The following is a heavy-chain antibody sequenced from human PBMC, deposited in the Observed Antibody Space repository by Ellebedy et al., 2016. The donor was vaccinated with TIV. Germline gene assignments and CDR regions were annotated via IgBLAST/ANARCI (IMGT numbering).Heavy chain of an antibody. CDR1: GFTFSNVW. D-gene: IGHD3-16*01. CDR2: IKSKSDGGTT. CDR3: NVHGFGDRY. V-gene: IGHV3-15*01. Sequence: PGGSLRLSCAASGFTFSNVWLNWVRQAPGKGLEWVGRIKSKSDGGTTDYAAPVKDRFTISRDDSKDTLYLQMYILKTDDTAVYYCNVHGFGDRYWGQGTLVTVSS. J-gene: IGHJ4*02.